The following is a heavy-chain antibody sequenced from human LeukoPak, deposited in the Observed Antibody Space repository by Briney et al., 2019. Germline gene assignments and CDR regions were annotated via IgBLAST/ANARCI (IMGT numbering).Heavy chain of an antibody. Sequence: GGSLRPSCADSGVTFSSYWMHWVRQALGGGMGWVWVIYGDGSSRRYTDSVKGRFTISRDNAKNTLYLQMNSLRAEDTAVYYRARGGDAYRARGLDYWGQGTLVTVS. D-gene: IGHD5-24*01. J-gene: IGHJ4*02. CDR2: IYGDGSSR. CDR3: ARGGDAYRARGLDY. V-gene: IGHV3-74*01. CDR1: GVTFSSYW.